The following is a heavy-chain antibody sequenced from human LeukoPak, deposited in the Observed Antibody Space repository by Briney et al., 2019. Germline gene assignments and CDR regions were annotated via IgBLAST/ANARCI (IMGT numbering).Heavy chain of an antibody. D-gene: IGHD2-21*02. V-gene: IGHV3-53*01. Sequence: GGSLRLSCAASGFTVSSNYMSWVRQAPGKGLEWVSVIFGGGSTYYADSVKGRFTISRDNSKNTLYLQMNSLRAGDTAVYYCAKGWEAYCGGDCSWNFDYWGQGTLVTVSS. CDR2: IFGGGST. CDR3: AKGWEAYCGGDCSWNFDY. CDR1: GFTVSSNY. J-gene: IGHJ4*02.